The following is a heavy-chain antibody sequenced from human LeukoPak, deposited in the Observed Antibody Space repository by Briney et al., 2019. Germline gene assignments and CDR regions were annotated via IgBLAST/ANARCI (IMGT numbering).Heavy chain of an antibody. J-gene: IGHJ4*02. D-gene: IGHD1-26*01. CDR3: ARHLRAGSPLFDY. CDR1: GGSISSYY. CDR2: IYSSGST. Sequence: KASETLSLTCTVSGGSISSYYWSWIRQPPGKGLEWIGYIYSSGSTNSNPSLKSRVTISVDTSKNQFSLKLSSVTAADTAVYYCARHLRAGSPLFDYWGQGTLVTVSS. V-gene: IGHV4-4*09.